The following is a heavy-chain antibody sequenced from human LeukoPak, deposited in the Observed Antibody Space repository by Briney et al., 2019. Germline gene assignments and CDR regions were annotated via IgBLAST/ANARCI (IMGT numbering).Heavy chain of an antibody. CDR2: INPSGGST. D-gene: IGHD1-26*01. V-gene: IGHV1-46*01. Sequence: SVKVSXXXSGXXFTSXYMHWVRQAPGQGLEWMGIINPSGGSTSYAQKFQGRVTMTRDTSTSTVYMELSSLRSEDTAVYYCARGLGWELPGYWGQGTLVTVSS. CDR3: ARGLGWELPGY. J-gene: IGHJ4*02. CDR1: GXXFTSXY.